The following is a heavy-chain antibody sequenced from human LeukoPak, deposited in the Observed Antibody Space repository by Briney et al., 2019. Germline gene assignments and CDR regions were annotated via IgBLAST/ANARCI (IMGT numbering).Heavy chain of an antibody. CDR2: IHPNTGAT. CDR1: GYTFTVYN. V-gene: IGHV1-2*02. J-gene: IGHJ4*02. D-gene: IGHD2-15*01. CDR3: ARDERVCNGHNHYPDLGY. Sequence: ASVSLSRTGSGYTFTVYNMFWVRQGPGQGLVWVWWIHPNTGATKAAQKCQGTVSLARDTSIRTTSMEMSSLRSDDTASYYCARDERVCNGHNHYPDLGYWGQGTLVTVSS.